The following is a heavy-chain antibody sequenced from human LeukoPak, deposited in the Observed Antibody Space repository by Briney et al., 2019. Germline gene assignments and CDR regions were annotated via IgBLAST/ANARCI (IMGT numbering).Heavy chain of an antibody. CDR1: GYSISSSNW. Sequence: PSETLSLTCAVSGYSISSSNWWGWTRQPPGKGLGWIGYIYYSGSTYYNPSLKSRVTMSVDTSKNQFSLKLSSVTAVDTAVYYCARTSRSYGDAFDIWGQGTMVTVSS. CDR2: IYYSGST. CDR3: ARTSRSYGDAFDI. J-gene: IGHJ3*02. V-gene: IGHV4-28*01. D-gene: IGHD4-17*01.